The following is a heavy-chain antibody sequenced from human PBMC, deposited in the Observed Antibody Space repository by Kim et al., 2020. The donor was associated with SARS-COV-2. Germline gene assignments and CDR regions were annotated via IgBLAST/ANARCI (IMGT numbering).Heavy chain of an antibody. CDR2: ISDSGGTT. J-gene: IGHJ4*02. V-gene: IGHV3-23*01. CDR3: AKDAGYSSSWYDVDY. CDR1: GFTFSANA. Sequence: GGSLRLSCAASGFTFSANAMTWVRQAPGKGLEWVSSISDSGGTTNYADSVKGRFTTSRDNSKNTLYLQMTSLRAEDTAVYYCAKDAGYSSSWYDVDYLGQATLVTVSS. D-gene: IGHD6-13*01.